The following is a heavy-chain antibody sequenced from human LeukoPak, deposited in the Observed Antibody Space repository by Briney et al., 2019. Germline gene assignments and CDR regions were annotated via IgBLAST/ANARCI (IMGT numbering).Heavy chain of an antibody. CDR3: AREVGLIAAAGYNWFDP. J-gene: IGHJ5*02. Sequence: ASVKVSCKASGYTFTGYYMHWVRQAPGQGLEWMGWINPNSGGTNYAQKFQGRITMTRDTSISTAYMELSRLRSDDTAVYYCAREVGLIAAAGYNWFDPWGQGTLVTVSS. CDR2: INPNSGGT. D-gene: IGHD6-13*01. CDR1: GYTFTGYY. V-gene: IGHV1-2*02.